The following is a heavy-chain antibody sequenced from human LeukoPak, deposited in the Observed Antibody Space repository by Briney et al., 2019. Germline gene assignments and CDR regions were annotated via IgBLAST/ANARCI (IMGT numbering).Heavy chain of an antibody. D-gene: IGHD3-22*01. V-gene: IGHV1-18*01. CDR1: GYTFTSYG. CDR2: ISGYNGNT. Sequence: ASVKVSCKASGYTFTSYGISWVRQAPGQGLEWMGWISGYNGNTNYAQNLQGRVTMTRDTSTSTAYMELRSLRSDDTAVYYCARVGLHYYDSSGYCGYWGQGTLVTVSS. CDR3: ARVGLHYYDSSGYCGY. J-gene: IGHJ4*02.